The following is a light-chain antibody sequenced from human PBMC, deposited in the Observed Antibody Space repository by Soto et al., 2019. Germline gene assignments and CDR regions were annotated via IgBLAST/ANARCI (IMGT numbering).Light chain of an antibody. CDR3: CAYVSSNTLL. Sequence: QSVLTQPASVSGSPGQSITISCTGTSSDVGNYNLVSWYQQYPGKAPKLMIYEGGKRPSGVSNRFSGSKSGNTASLIISGLQGDDEGDYYCCAYVSSNTLLFGGGTKLTVL. CDR2: EGG. V-gene: IGLV2-23*01. J-gene: IGLJ3*02. CDR1: SSDVGNYNL.